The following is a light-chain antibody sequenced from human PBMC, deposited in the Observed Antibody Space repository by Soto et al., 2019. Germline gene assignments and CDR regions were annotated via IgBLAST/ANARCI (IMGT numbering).Light chain of an antibody. CDR2: EIR. Sequence: QSALTQPASVSGSPGQSITISCTGTSSDVGGYNYVTWYQQHPGKAPKLMIYEIRNRPSGVSSRFSGSKSGNTASLTISGLQAEDEADYFCSSYISSSTYVFGTGTKLTVL. J-gene: IGLJ1*01. CDR1: SSDVGGYNY. CDR3: SSYISSSTYV. V-gene: IGLV2-14*01.